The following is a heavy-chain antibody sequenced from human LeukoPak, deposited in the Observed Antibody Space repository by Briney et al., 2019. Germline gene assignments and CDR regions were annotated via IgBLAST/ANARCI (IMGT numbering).Heavy chain of an antibody. V-gene: IGHV3-53*01. CDR3: AGRSITTPEFDY. Sequence: GGSLRLSCAASGFTVSSNYMSWVRQAPGKGLEWVSVIYSGGSTYYADSVKGRFTISRDNSKNTLYLQMNSLRAEDTAVYYCAGRSITTPEFDYWGQGTLVTVSS. D-gene: IGHD3-3*01. CDR1: GFTVSSNY. J-gene: IGHJ4*02. CDR2: IYSGGST.